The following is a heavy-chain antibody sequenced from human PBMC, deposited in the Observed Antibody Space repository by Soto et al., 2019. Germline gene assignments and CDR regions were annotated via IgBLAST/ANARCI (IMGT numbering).Heavy chain of an antibody. CDR1: GDSINSDNYY. J-gene: IGHJ4*02. CDR2: IYYRGNT. D-gene: IGHD3-9*01. Sequence: QLQLQESGPGLVKPSETLSLTCSVSGDSINSDNYYWGWIRQPPGKGLEWIGSIYYRGNTYYNPSLKTRVTISLDKSKSQCSLKLNSVTAADSALYFCARLEGLATISYYFDYWGQGTLVTVSS. V-gene: IGHV4-39*01. CDR3: ARLEGLATISYYFDY.